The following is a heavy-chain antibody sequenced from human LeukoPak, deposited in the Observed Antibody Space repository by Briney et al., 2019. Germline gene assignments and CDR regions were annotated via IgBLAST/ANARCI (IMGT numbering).Heavy chain of an antibody. J-gene: IGHJ3*02. CDR2: IYYSGST. D-gene: IGHD6-13*01. CDR1: GGSISSSSYY. Sequence: PSETLSLTCTVSGGSISSSSYYWSWIRQPPGKGLEWIGYIYYSGSTNYNPSLKSRVTISVDTSKNQFSLKLSSVTAADTAVYYCARDWYSSSWSDAFDIWGQGTMVTVSS. CDR3: ARDWYSSSWSDAFDI. V-gene: IGHV4-61*01.